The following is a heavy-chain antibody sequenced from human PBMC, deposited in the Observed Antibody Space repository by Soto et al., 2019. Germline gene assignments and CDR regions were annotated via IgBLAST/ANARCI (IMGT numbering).Heavy chain of an antibody. D-gene: IGHD1-1*01. V-gene: IGHV4-59*01. Sequence: PSETLSLTCTVSGGSTSSYYWSWIRQPPGKGLEWIGYIYYSGSTNYNPSLKSRVTISVDTSKNQFSLKLSSVTAADTAVYYCARYNWGAMGAFDIWGQGTMVTVSS. J-gene: IGHJ3*02. CDR2: IYYSGST. CDR1: GGSTSSYY. CDR3: ARYNWGAMGAFDI.